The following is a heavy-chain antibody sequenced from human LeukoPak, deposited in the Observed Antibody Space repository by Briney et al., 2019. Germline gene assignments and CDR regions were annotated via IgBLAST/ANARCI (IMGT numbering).Heavy chain of an antibody. V-gene: IGHV4-59*01. J-gene: IGHJ5*02. CDR1: GGSISSYY. Sequence: SETLSLTCTVSGGSISSYYWSWIRQPPGKGLEWIGYIYYSGSTNYNPSLKSRVTISVDTSKNQFSLKLSSVTAADTAVYYCARDFNWSSFGTFSSWGQGTLVTVSS. D-gene: IGHD1-20*01. CDR2: IYYSGST. CDR3: ARDFNWSSFGTFSS.